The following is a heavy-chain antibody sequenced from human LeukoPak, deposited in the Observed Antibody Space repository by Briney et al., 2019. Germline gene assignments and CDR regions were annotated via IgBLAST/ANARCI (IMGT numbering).Heavy chain of an antibody. V-gene: IGHV3-23*01. D-gene: IGHD3-10*01. J-gene: IGHJ4*02. CDR1: GFTFGSHG. CDR2: ISSSGGSI. CDR3: ARTFAVWFGELSLCSFDY. Sequence: GGSLRLSCAVSGFTFGSHGMTWVRQTPGKGLVWVAGISSSGGSIYYAGSAKGRFSTSSDNSKNTLYLQMNSLRAEDTAVYYCARTFAVWFGELSLCSFDYWGRGTLVTVAS.